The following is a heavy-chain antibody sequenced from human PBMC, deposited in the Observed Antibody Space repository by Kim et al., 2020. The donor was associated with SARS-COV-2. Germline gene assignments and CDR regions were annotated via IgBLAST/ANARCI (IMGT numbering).Heavy chain of an antibody. Sequence: SETLSLTCTVSGGSISGDYWSWIRQPPGKGLEWIGYIYYKGSTNYNPSLKSRVTISVDTSKNQFSLKLSSVTAADTAVYYCARDTGGGDWYFDLWGRGTLVTVSS. V-gene: IGHV4-59*01. CDR1: GGSISGDY. CDR3: ARDTGGGDWYFDL. D-gene: IGHD3-16*01. CDR2: IYYKGST. J-gene: IGHJ2*01.